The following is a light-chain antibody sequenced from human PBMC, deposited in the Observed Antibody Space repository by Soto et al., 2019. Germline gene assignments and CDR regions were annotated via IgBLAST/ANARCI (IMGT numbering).Light chain of an antibody. J-gene: IGKJ1*01. Sequence: EIVMTQSPAPLSVSPGEIATLSCSASQSVSSNLAGYQQKPGQAPRLLIYGASTRATGIPARFSGSGSGTEFTLTISSLQSEDFAVYYCQQYNNWPWTFGQGTKVEIK. CDR1: QSVSSN. CDR3: QQYNNWPWT. V-gene: IGKV3-15*01. CDR2: GAS.